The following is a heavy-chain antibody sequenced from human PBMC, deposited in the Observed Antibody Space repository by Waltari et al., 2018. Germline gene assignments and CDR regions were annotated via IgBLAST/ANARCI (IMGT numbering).Heavy chain of an antibody. Sequence: EEQLVESGGGLVQPGGSLRLSCAASGFTFRSSWMSWVRQAPGKGLEWGANMNQVGGAIFYVGSGRGRFTISRDNDKNSLFLQMDNLRAEDTAVYYCARDYLFFDLWGRGTLVSVSS. D-gene: IGHD1-26*01. CDR2: MNQVGGAI. J-gene: IGHJ2*01. V-gene: IGHV3-7*01. CDR3: ARDYLFFDL. CDR1: GFTFRSSW.